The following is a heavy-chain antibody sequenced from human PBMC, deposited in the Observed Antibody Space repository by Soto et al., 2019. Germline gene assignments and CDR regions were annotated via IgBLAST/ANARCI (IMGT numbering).Heavy chain of an antibody. CDR1: GGTFSSYA. V-gene: IGHV1-69*13. CDR2: IIPIFGTA. J-gene: IGHJ4*02. D-gene: IGHD3-22*01. CDR3: ARDIGGPGSLRDYDSSGYHDY. Sequence: ASVKVSCKASGGTFSSYAISWVRQAPGQGLEWMGGIIPIFGTANYAQKFQGRVTITADESTSTAYMELSSLRSEDTAVYYCARDIGGPGSLRDYDSSGYHDYWGQGTLVTVSS.